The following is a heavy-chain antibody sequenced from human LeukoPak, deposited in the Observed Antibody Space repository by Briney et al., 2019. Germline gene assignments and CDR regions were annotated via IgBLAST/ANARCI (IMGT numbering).Heavy chain of an antibody. V-gene: IGHV3-23*01. D-gene: IGHD6-19*01. J-gene: IGHJ5*02. CDR3: AKGSGSGWYGWFDP. CDR2: IDASGVNT. CDR1: GFSFSSSA. Sequence: GGSLRLSCAASGFSFSSSAMSWVRQAPGKGLEWVSCIDASGVNTYYADSVKGRFTISRDNSNNTLYLQMNSLRAEDTAVYYCAKGSGSGWYGWFDPWGQGTLVTVSS.